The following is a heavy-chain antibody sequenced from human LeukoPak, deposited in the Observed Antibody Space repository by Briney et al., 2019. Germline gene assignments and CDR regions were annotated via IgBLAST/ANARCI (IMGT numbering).Heavy chain of an antibody. CDR3: ARLELRWGSDY. Sequence: SETLSLTCAVYGVSFSGYYWSWIRQPPGKGLEWIGEINHSGSTNYNPSLKSRVTISVDTSKNQFSLKLSSVTAADTAVYYCARLELRWGSDYWGQGTLVTVSS. CDR1: GVSFSGYY. V-gene: IGHV4-34*01. J-gene: IGHJ4*02. CDR2: INHSGST. D-gene: IGHD4-23*01.